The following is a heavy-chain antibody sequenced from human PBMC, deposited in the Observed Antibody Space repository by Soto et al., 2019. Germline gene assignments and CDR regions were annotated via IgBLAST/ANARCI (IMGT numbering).Heavy chain of an antibody. CDR2: IIPIFGTA. J-gene: IGHJ4*02. V-gene: IGHV1-69*13. Sequence: ASVKVSCKASGGTFSSYAISWVRQAPGQGLEWMGGIIPIFGTANYAQKFQGRVTITADESTSTAYMELSSLRSEDTAVYYCASLDPYSGYDFYFDYWGQGTLVTVPQ. CDR1: GGTFSSYA. D-gene: IGHD5-12*01. CDR3: ASLDPYSGYDFYFDY.